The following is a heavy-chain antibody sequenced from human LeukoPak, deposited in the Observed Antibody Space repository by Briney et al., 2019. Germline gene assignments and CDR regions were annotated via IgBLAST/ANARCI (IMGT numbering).Heavy chain of an antibody. CDR3: ARVGWLRFRWFDP. Sequence: SETLSLTCAVYGGSFSGYYWSWIRQPPGKGLEWIGEINHSGSTNYNPSLKSRVTISVDTSKNQFSLKLSPVTAADTAVYYCARVGWLRFRWFDPWGQGTLVTVS. CDR1: GGSFSGYY. V-gene: IGHV4-34*01. D-gene: IGHD5-12*01. CDR2: INHSGST. J-gene: IGHJ5*02.